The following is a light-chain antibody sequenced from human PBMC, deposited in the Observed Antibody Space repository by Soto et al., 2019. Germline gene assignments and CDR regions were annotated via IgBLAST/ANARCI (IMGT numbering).Light chain of an antibody. V-gene: IGKV3-15*01. CDR3: QHYHDWRIT. CDR2: DAS. CDR1: QSIRDN. J-gene: IGKJ5*01. Sequence: EIVLTQSPATLSVSPGERATLSCRASQSIRDNLAWYQQKPGQTPRLLISDASTRATTIPARFSGSGSGTEFTLTISLLQSEDFAVYYCQHYHDWRITFGQGTRLEIK.